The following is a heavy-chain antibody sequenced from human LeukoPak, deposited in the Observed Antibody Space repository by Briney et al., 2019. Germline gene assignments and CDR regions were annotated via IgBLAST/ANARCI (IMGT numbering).Heavy chain of an antibody. CDR1: GFAFSDYY. V-gene: IGHV3-23*01. D-gene: IGHD3-22*01. CDR2: ISGSGDTT. J-gene: IGHJ4*02. Sequence: PGGSLRLSCAASGFAFSDYYMSWIRQAPGKGLEWVSAISGSGDTTYYADSVKGRFTISRDNSKNTLYLQINSLRAEDTAIFYCAKATVAKVVVITTSFDYWGQGTLVTVSS. CDR3: AKATVAKVVVITTSFDY.